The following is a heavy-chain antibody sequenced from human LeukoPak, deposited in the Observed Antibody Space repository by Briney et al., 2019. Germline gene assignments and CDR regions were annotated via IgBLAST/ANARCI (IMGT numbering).Heavy chain of an antibody. V-gene: IGHV3-23*01. CDR1: GFTFSSYA. CDR2: ISGSGDST. D-gene: IGHD3-22*01. Sequence: GGSLRLSCAASGFTFSSYAMSWVSQAPGKGLEWVSAISGSGDSTYYADAEKGRFTISRDNYKNTLYLQMNSLRAEDTAVYYCAKGDYYDSSGYPTHYWGQGTLVTVSS. CDR3: AKGDYYDSSGYPTHY. J-gene: IGHJ4*02.